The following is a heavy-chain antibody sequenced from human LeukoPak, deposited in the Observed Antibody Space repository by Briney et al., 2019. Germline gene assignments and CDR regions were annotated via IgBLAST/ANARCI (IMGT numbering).Heavy chain of an antibody. CDR3: ARESGKGYSGYDCLAYFDY. V-gene: IGHV1-2*02. J-gene: IGHJ4*02. CDR2: INPNSGGT. Sequence: ASVKVSCKASGYTFTGYYMHWVRQAPGQGLEWMGWINPNSGGTNYAQKFQGRVTMTRDTSISTGYMELSRLRSDDTAVYYCARESGKGYSGYDCLAYFDYWGQGTLVTVSS. D-gene: IGHD5-12*01. CDR1: GYTFTGYY.